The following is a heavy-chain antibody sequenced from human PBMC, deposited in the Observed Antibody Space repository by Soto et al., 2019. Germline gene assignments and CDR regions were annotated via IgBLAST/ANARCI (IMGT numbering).Heavy chain of an antibody. CDR3: ARKSSGWTLYY. V-gene: IGHV4-59*01. Sequence: QVQLQESGPGLVKPSETLSITCTVSGGSMSNYYWTWIRQPPGKGLEWIGYIYYSGSTNYNPSLKSRITISVDTSKSQFSLNLSSVTAADTAVYYCARKSSGWTLYYWGQGTLVTVTS. CDR2: IYYSGST. CDR1: GGSMSNYY. J-gene: IGHJ4*02. D-gene: IGHD6-19*01.